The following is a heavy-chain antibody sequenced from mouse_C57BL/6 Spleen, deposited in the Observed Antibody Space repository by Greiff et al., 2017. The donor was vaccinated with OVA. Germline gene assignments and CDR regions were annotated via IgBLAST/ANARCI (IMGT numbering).Heavy chain of an antibody. CDR1: GYTFTDYY. V-gene: IGHV1-19*01. Sequence: VQLKQSGPVLVKPGASVKMSCKASGYTFTDYYMNWVKQSHGKSLEWIGVINPYNGGTSYNQKFKGKATLTVDKSSSTAYMELNSLTSEDSAVYYCARGDYLDYWGQGTTLTVSS. J-gene: IGHJ2*01. CDR3: ARGDYLDY. CDR2: INPYNGGT.